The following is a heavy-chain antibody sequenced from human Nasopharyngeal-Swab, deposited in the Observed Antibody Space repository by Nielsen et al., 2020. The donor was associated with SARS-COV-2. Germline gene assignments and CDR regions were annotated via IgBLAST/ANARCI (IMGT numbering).Heavy chain of an antibody. CDR3: ARSMPSRYYYYGMDV. J-gene: IGHJ6*02. CDR2: IYSGDSDT. CDR1: GYSLTSYL. V-gene: IGHV5-51*01. Sequence: GGFLKTSCKGSGYSLTSYLIGWVPQMPGKGLEWIGIIYSGDSDTRYSPSFQGQVTISADKSISTAYLQWSSLKASDTAMYYCARSMPSRYYYYGMDVWGQGTTVTVSS. D-gene: IGHD2-2*01.